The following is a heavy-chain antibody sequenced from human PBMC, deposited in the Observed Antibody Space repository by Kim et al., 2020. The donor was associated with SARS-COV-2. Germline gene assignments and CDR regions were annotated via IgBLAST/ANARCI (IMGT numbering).Heavy chain of an antibody. J-gene: IGHJ4*02. CDR3: ARLYSSSWYGVVDY. V-gene: IGHV4-59*01. D-gene: IGHD6-13*01. Sequence: NPALKRRVTISVDTSKNQFSLKLSSVTAADTAVYYCARLYSSSWYGVVDYWGQGTLVTVSS.